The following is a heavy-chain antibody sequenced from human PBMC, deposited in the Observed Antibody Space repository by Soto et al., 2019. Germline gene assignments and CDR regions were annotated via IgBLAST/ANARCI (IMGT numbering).Heavy chain of an antibody. D-gene: IGHD3-9*01. CDR2: ISGGGGST. CDR3: AKGPEYDILTGCDY. Sequence: EVQLLESGGGFVQPGESPRLSCVASGFTFSLSAMSWVRQAPGRGLEWVSSISGGGGSTEYTDSVKGRFTISRDNSKDTVHLQMNSLRAEDTAVYYCAKGPEYDILTGCDYWGQGALVTVSS. CDR1: GFTFSLSA. V-gene: IGHV3-23*01. J-gene: IGHJ4*02.